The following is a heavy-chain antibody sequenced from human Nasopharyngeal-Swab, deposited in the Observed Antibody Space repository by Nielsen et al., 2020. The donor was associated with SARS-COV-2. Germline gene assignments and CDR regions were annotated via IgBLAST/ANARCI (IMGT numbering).Heavy chain of an antibody. Sequence: GESLKISCAASGFTFSRFGMNLICQAPGNGLEWVSSISSSSSYIYYADSVKGRFTISRDNAKNSLYLQMNSLRAEDTAVYYCARDQGLEPTFDAFDIWGQGTMVTVSS. CDR1: GFTFSRFG. CDR3: ARDQGLEPTFDAFDI. D-gene: IGHD1-1*01. J-gene: IGHJ3*02. V-gene: IGHV3-21*01. CDR2: ISSSSSYI.